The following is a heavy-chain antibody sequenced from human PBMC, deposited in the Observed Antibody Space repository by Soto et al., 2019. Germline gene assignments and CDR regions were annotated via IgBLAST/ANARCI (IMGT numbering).Heavy chain of an antibody. CDR3: ARFEYSTSSGGSYYCGMDV. D-gene: IGHD6-6*01. Sequence: GESVKISCXGSGYSFTSYWISWVRQMPGKGLEWMGRIDPSDSYTNYSPSFQGHVTISADKSISTAYLQWSSLKASDTAMYYCARFEYSTSSGGSYYCGMDVWGQGTTVTVSS. J-gene: IGHJ6*02. CDR2: IDPSDSYT. CDR1: GYSFTSYW. V-gene: IGHV5-10-1*01.